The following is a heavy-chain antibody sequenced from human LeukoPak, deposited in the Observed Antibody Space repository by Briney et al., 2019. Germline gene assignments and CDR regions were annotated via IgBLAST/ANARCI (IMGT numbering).Heavy chain of an antibody. J-gene: IGHJ6*03. CDR3: ARDGYWDYYYYMDV. Sequence: GGSLRLSCAVSGFIFSHYAMSWVRQAPGKGLEWVSSISGSGDATKYADSVMGRFTISRDNSKNTLSLQMNSLRAEDTAVYYCARDGYWDYYYYMDVWGKGTTVTVSS. V-gene: IGHV3-23*01. CDR2: ISGSGDAT. D-gene: IGHD2-2*03. CDR1: GFIFSHYA.